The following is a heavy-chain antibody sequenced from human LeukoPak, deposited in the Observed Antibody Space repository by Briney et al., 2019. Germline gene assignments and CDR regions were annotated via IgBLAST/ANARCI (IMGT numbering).Heavy chain of an antibody. Sequence: GGSLRLSCADSGFTSIFYGMHWVRQAPGKGLEWVAVISDDGTKEYYADSVKGRFTVSRDNSKNTLFLQMNSLRTEDTAVYYCAKDEGGDYVGLDYWGQGTQVTVSS. V-gene: IGHV3-30*18. CDR1: GFTSIFYG. D-gene: IGHD4-17*01. CDR2: ISDDGTKE. J-gene: IGHJ4*02. CDR3: AKDEGGDYVGLDY.